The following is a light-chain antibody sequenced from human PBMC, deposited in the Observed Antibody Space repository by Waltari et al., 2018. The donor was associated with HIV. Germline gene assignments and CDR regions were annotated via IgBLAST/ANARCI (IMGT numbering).Light chain of an antibody. CDR1: QNINRN. J-gene: IGKJ4*01. Sequence: EIVMMQSPATLSVSPGERATLSCKASQNINRNLAWYQQKPGQAPRLLIFGASTRATGIPGRFSGSGSGTDFTLTISSPQSEDFAVYYCQQYHNWPPRDTFGGGTKVEIK. CDR2: GAS. CDR3: QQYHNWPPRDT. V-gene: IGKV3D-15*01.